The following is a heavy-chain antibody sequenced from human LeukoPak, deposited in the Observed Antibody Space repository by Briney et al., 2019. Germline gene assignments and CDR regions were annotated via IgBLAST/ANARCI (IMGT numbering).Heavy chain of an antibody. V-gene: IGHV3-11*04. J-gene: IGHJ4*02. D-gene: IGHD1-26*01. CDR2: ITGGSNTI. CDR3: ARGGSYFDY. CDR1: GGSISSGGYY. Sequence: LSLTCTVSGGSISSGGYYWSWIRQAPGKGLEWVSYITGGSNTIYYADSVKGRFTISRDNAKNSLYLQMNSLRAEDTAVYYCARGGSYFDYWGQGTLVTVSS.